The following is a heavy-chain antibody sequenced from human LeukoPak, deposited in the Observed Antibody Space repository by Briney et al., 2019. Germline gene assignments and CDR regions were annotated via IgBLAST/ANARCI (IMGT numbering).Heavy chain of an antibody. J-gene: IGHJ4*02. D-gene: IGHD3-22*01. CDR1: GFTFSGSA. CDR2: IRSKANSYAT. V-gene: IGHV3-73*01. CDR3: TSMIVVGPPHYFDY. Sequence: PRGSLRLSCAASGFTFSGSATHWVRQASGKGLEWVGRIRSKANSYATAYAASVKGRFTISRDDSKNTAYLQMNSLKTEDTAVYYCTSMIVVGPPHYFDYWGQGTLVTVSS.